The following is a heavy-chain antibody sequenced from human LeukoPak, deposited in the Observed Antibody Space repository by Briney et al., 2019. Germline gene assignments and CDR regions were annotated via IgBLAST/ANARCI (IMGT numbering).Heavy chain of an antibody. CDR1: GGTFSSYA. CDR2: IIPIFGTA. CDR3: ARVPGYSYDSPFDY. J-gene: IGHJ4*02. D-gene: IGHD5-18*01. V-gene: IGHV1-69*13. Sequence: ASVKVSCKASGGTFSSYAISWVRQAPGQGLEWMGGIIPIFGTANYAQKFQGRVTITADESTSTAYMELSSLRSEDTAVYYCARVPGYSYDSPFDYWGQGTLVTVFS.